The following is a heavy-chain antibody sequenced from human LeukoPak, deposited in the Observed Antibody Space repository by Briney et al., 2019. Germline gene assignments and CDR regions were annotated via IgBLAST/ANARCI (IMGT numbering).Heavy chain of an antibody. CDR3: ARASAGLVTRNSYFDY. D-gene: IGHD4-23*01. Sequence: PGGSLRLSCAASGFTFSNFWMYWVRQPPGKGLVWVSRISSDGSNTNYADSVKGRFTISRDNAKNTLYLQMDSLRAEDTAVYYCARASAGLVTRNSYFDYWGQGTLVTVSS. J-gene: IGHJ4*02. CDR1: GFTFSNFW. V-gene: IGHV3-74*01. CDR2: ISSDGSNT.